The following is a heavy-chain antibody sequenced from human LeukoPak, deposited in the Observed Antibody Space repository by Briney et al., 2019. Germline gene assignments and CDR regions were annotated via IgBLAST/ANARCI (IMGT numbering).Heavy chain of an antibody. CDR2: ISYDGSNK. Sequence: GRSLRLSCAASGFTFSSYAMHWVRQAPGKGLEWVAVISYDGSNKYYADSVKGRFTISRDNSKNTLYLQMNSLRAEDAAVYYCARDPKYLPYYDFWSGYFDYWGQGTLVTVSS. CDR3: ARDPKYLPYYDFWSGYFDY. CDR1: GFTFSSYA. J-gene: IGHJ4*02. D-gene: IGHD3-3*01. V-gene: IGHV3-30*04.